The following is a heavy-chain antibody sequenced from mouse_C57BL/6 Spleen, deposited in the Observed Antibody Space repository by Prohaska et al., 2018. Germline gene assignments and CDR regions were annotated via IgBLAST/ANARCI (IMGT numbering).Heavy chain of an antibody. J-gene: IGHJ2*01. D-gene: IGHD4-1*01. CDR3: ARGGWDEDY. Sequence: QLQQSGPELVKPGASVKISCKASGYTFTDYYMNWVKQSHGKSIEWIGDINPNNGGTSYNQKFKGKATLTVDKSSSTAYMELRSLTSEDSAVYYCARGGWDEDYWGQGTTLTVSS. CDR1: GYTFTDYY. CDR2: INPNNGGT. V-gene: IGHV1-26*01.